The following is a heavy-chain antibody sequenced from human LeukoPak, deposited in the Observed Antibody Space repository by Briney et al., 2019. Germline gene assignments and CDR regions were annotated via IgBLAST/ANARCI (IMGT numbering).Heavy chain of an antibody. CDR2: ISSSGNTI. D-gene: IGHD1-26*01. V-gene: IGHV3-48*04. J-gene: IGHJ4*02. Sequence: GGSLRLSCAASGFTFSTYSMNWVRQAPGRGLEGVSYISSSGNTIYYADSVKGRFTISRDNSKNSLYLQMNSLRTEDTALYYCAKDTGRRYSGSGVDYWGQGTLVTVSS. CDR3: AKDTGRRYSGSGVDY. CDR1: GFTFSTYS.